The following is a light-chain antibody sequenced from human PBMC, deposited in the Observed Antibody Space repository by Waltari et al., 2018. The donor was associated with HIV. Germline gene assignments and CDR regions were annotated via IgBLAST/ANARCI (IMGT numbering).Light chain of an antibody. CDR3: QQFRSYPRT. V-gene: IGKV1-13*02. Sequence: AIQLTKSPSSLSASIGERVTITCLASQGVRNALAWYQQKPGRPPKLLIYDASTLESGVPSRFSGSLSGTDFNLTISNLQPEDSATYYCQQFRSYPRTFGQGATLEIK. J-gene: IGKJ2*01. CDR2: DAS. CDR1: QGVRNA.